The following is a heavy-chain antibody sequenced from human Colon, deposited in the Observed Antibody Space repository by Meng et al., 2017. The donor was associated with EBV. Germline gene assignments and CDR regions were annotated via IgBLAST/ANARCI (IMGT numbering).Heavy chain of an antibody. CDR1: GGPISRTGRC. J-gene: IGHJ4*02. CDR2: QCHADDT. D-gene: IGHD4-23*01. Sequence: QQHPRGAGTGLVNASGTLSLTCTVSGGPISRTGRCGGWIRQPPGKGLEWIGSQCHADDTYYNPSLMGRVTISVDTSKNQVSLKLTSVTAADTSIYYCARHTFSGNPGGIDSWGQGILVTVSS. V-gene: IGHV4-39*01. CDR3: ARHTFSGNPGGIDS.